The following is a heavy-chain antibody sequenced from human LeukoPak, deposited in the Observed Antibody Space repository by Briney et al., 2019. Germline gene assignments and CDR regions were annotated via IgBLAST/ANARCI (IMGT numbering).Heavy chain of an antibody. CDR3: ARDSPMRSELRAYYYYYMDV. V-gene: IGHV4-61*02. D-gene: IGHD1-14*01. Sequence: SQTLSLTCTVSGGSISSGSYYWSWIRQPAGKGLEWIGRIYTSGSTNYNPSLKSRVTILVDTSKNQFSLKLSSVTAADTAVYYCARDSPMRSELRAYYYYYMDVWGKGTTVTVSS. CDR2: IYTSGST. J-gene: IGHJ6*03. CDR1: GGSISSGSYY.